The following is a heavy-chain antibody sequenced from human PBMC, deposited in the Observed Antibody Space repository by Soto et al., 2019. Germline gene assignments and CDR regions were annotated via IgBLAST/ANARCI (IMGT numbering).Heavy chain of an antibody. CDR2: YSHSGST. CDR1: GGSFSGYS. J-gene: IGHJ6*02. CDR3: ARGGSAKRTTQVRGGKHQRVYYYSGLDV. D-gene: IGHD3-10*01. V-gene: IGHV4-34*02. Sequence: QVQLQQWGAGLLKPSETLSHTCGVYGGSFSGYSWNWIRQTPGKGLEWMGEYSHSGSTNYNPSLKSRVTISADTSKNQFSLILRSVTAADTAVYFCARGGSAKRTTQVRGGKHQRVYYYSGLDVWGQGTTVTVSS.